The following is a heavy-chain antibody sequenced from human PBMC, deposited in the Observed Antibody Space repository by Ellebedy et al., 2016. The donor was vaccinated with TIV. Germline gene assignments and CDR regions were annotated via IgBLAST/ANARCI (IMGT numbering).Heavy chain of an antibody. CDR3: ATDGSYGDYLSPTHAFEI. J-gene: IGHJ3*02. V-gene: IGHV3-7*01. D-gene: IGHD4-17*01. CDR2: IKQDGSEK. Sequence: GGSLRLSCAASRFTFSSYWMSWVRQAPGTGLEWVANIKQDGSEKYYVDSVKGRFTISRDNAKNSLYLQMNSLKAEETAVYYCATDGSYGDYLSPTHAFEIWGQGTMVTVSS. CDR1: RFTFSSYW.